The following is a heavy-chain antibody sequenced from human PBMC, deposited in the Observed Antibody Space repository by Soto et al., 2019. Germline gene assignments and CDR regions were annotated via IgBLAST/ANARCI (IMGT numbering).Heavy chain of an antibody. CDR3: LKDATNGSIDD. J-gene: IGHJ4*02. V-gene: IGHV3-9*01. CDR2: VSPTGDTV. D-gene: IGHD3-10*01. Sequence: VQVVASGGGLVQPGRSLRLSCAVSGFRFEQYVMHWVRQAPGKGLECVSTVSPTGDTVAYADSVEGRFTVSRDNAKNSLYLQRNSLKGDDTAVYYGLKDATNGSIDDWGQGTLVTASS. CDR1: GFRFEQYV.